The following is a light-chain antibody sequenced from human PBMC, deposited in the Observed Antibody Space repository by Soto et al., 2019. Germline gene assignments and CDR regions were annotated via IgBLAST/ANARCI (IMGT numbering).Light chain of an antibody. J-gene: IGKJ1*01. Sequence: IMVNQSPGAVSLSPGERATLSCRASQSVSSSYFAWYQQKPGQAPRLLIYDASSRATGIPDRFSGSGSGTDFTLTISRLAPEDFAVYYCHPSGRLGTFAQGTKVDIK. V-gene: IGKV3-20*01. CDR3: HPSGRLGT. CDR1: QSVSSSY. CDR2: DAS.